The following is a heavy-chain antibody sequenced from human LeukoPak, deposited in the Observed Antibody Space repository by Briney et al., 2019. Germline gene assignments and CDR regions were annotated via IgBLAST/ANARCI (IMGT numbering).Heavy chain of an antibody. V-gene: IGHV3-33*01. CDR3: ARGPCSTSCYVFDR. CDR2: IWYDGSNK. CDR1: GFTFSSYG. D-gene: IGHD2-2*01. Sequence: PGRSLRLSCAASGFTFSSYGMHWVRQAPGKGLEWVAVIWYDGSNKYYADSVKGRFTISRDTSTNTLYLQMHSLRAEDTAVYYCARGPCSTSCYVFDRWGQGTLVTVSS. J-gene: IGHJ5*02.